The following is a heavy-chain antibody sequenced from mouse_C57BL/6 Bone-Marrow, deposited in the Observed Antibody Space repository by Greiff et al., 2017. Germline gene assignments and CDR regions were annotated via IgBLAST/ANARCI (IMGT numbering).Heavy chain of an antibody. Sequence: EVKLVESEGGLVQPGSSMKLSCTASGFTFSDYYMAWVRQVPEKGLEWVANINYDGSSTYYLDSLKSRFIISRDNAKNILYLQMSSLKSEDTATYYCAREAMMVTTWYFDVWGTGTTVTVSS. D-gene: IGHD2-3*01. V-gene: IGHV5-16*01. CDR1: GFTFSDYY. CDR3: AREAMMVTTWYFDV. CDR2: INYDGSST. J-gene: IGHJ1*03.